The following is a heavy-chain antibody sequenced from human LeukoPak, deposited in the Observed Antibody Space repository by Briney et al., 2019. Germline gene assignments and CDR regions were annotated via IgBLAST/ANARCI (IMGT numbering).Heavy chain of an antibody. V-gene: IGHV3-23*01. CDR1: GFTFSSYA. J-gene: IGHJ4*02. Sequence: GGSLRLSCAASGFTFSSYAMSWVRQAPGKGLEWVSAIRGSGDRAHYADSVKGRFTISRDNAKNSLYLQMNSLRAEDTAVYYCAREILTTVTHQWGQGTLVTVSS. CDR2: IRGSGDRA. D-gene: IGHD4-17*01. CDR3: AREILTTVTHQ.